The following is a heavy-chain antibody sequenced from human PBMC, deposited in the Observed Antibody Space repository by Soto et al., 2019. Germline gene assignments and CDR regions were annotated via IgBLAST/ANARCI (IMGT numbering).Heavy chain of an antibody. CDR3: ARESGGATATLDYYYFYMDV. J-gene: IGHJ6*03. CDR1: GDRFTDYH. D-gene: IGHD5-12*01. Sequence: QVQLVQSGAEVKEPGASVTVSCRASGDRFTDYHMHWVRQAPGQGLEWMGWINPNSGVTKYAQKFQGWVTMTRDTYIRTVYMQLSRLGFVDTAIYYCARESGGATATLDYYYFYMDVWGTGTTVTVSS. CDR2: INPNSGVT. V-gene: IGHV1-2*04.